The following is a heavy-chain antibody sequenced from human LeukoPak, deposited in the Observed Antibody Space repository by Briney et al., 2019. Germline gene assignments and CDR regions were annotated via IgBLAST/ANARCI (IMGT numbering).Heavy chain of an antibody. CDR1: GGSLRDGRSF. J-gene: IGHJ4*02. D-gene: IGHD4-11*01. V-gene: IGHV4-39*01. Sequence: SETLSLTCTVSGGSLRDGRSFWGWIRQPPGKGLEWIATVYYTGSTYYNPPLQSRVSITVDESKNQLSLNLSSVTASDTSVYYCAGYSFFFFDYWGQGALVTVSS. CDR2: VYYTGST. CDR3: AGYSFFFFDY.